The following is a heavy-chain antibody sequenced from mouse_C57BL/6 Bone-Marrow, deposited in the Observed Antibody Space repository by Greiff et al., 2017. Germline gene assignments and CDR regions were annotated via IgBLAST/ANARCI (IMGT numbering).Heavy chain of an antibody. CDR3: ARLWFRNYFDY. CDR1: GYTFTSYG. J-gene: IGHJ2*01. Sequence: QVQLKQSGAELARPGASVKLSCKASGYTFTSYGISWVKQRTGQGLEWIGEIYPRSGNTYYNEKFKGKATLTADKSSSTAYMELRSLTSEDSAVYFCARLWFRNYFDYWGQGTTPTVSS. CDR2: IYPRSGNT. V-gene: IGHV1-81*01. D-gene: IGHD2-2*01.